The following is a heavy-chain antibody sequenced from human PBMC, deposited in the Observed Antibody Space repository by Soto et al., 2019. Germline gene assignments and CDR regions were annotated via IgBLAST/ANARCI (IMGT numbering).Heavy chain of an antibody. CDR1: GFTFSSFA. CDR2: ISSGGDT. V-gene: IGHV3-23*01. D-gene: IGHD2-21*02. Sequence: GGSLRLSCAASGFTFSSFAMSWVRQAPGKGLEWVAGISSGGDTIYADSVKGRFTISRDNSENTLYLQMNSLRAEDTAVYYCAKLAIGDSYYYGMEVWGQGTTVTVSS. CDR3: AKLAIGDSYYYGMEV. J-gene: IGHJ6*02.